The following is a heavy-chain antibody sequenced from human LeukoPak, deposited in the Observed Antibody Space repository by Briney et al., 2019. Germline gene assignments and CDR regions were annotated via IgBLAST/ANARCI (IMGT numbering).Heavy chain of an antibody. CDR2: IIPIFGTA. D-gene: IGHD1-26*01. V-gene: IGHV1-69*06. J-gene: IGHJ4*02. CDR1: GGTFSSYA. Sequence: GASVKVSCRASGGTFSSYAISWVRQAPGQGLEWMGGIIPIFGTANYAQKFQGRVTITADKSTSTAYMELSRLRSDDTAVYYCARAVGVSTAFDSWGQGTLVTVSS. CDR3: ARAVGVSTAFDS.